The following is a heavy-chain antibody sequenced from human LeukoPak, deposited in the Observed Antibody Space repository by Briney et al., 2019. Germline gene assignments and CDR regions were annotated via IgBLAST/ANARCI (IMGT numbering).Heavy chain of an antibody. CDR1: GGSFSGYY. D-gene: IGHD3-22*01. V-gene: IGHV4-34*01. Sequence: SETLSLTCAVYGGSFSGYYWSWIRQPPGKGLEWIGEINHSGSTNYNPSLKSRVTISVDTSKNQFSLKLSSVTAADTAVYYCARDYYDSRSKAYFDYWGQGTLVTVSS. CDR2: INHSGST. CDR3: ARDYYDSRSKAYFDY. J-gene: IGHJ4*02.